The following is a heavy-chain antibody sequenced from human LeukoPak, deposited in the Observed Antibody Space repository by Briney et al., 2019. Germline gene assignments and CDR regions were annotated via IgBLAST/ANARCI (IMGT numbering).Heavy chain of an antibody. J-gene: IGHJ4*02. V-gene: IGHV4-59*12. CDR1: GDSIDSYY. Sequence: PSETLSLTCTVSGDSIDSYYWSWIRQPPGKGLEWIGYIYYRGTTSYNPFLKSRVTISVDTSKNQFSLKLNSVTAADAAVYYCARLPRYGGYDHFDYWGQGILVIVSS. CDR3: ARLPRYGGYDHFDY. CDR2: IYYRGTT. D-gene: IGHD5-12*01.